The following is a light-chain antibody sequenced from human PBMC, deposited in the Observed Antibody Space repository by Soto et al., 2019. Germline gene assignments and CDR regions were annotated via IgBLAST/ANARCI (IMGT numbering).Light chain of an antibody. CDR1: QSISTN. Sequence: EMVMTQSPATLSVSPGEGATLSCRASQSISTNLAWYQQKPGQAPRLLIYGASTRATDIPARFSGSGSGTEFSLTISSLQCEDFAVYYCQQYNNWPPLTFGGGTKVEIK. J-gene: IGKJ4*01. CDR2: GAS. V-gene: IGKV3-15*01. CDR3: QQYNNWPPLT.